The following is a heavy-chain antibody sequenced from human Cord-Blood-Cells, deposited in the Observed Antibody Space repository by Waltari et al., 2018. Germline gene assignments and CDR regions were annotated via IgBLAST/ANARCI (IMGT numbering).Heavy chain of an antibody. D-gene: IGHD2-2*01. CDR3: ARGPRGYCSSTSCYGIDY. CDR1: GGTFSSYA. J-gene: IGHJ4*02. CDR2: VIPILSTA. Sequence: QVQLVQSGAEVKKPGSSVKVYCKASGGTFSSYAISWVRQAPGQGHEWMGGVIPILSTANYAQKFQGRVTITADESTSTAYMELSSLRSEDTAVYYCARGPRGYCSSTSCYGIDYWGQGTLVTVSS. V-gene: IGHV1-69*01.